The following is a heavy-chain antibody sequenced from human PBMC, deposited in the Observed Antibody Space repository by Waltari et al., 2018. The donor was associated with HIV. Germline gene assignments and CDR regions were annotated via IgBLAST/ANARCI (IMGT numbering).Heavy chain of an antibody. CDR3: TKGMYANQDYFDN. CDR2: IYPGDSDT. Sequence: EVQLVQSGAEVKKPGESLKISCKVSGYSFATYWIGWVRQMPGKGLEWMGIIYPGDSDTRYSPAFQGQVTISADKSIRTAYLQWSSLKASDTAMYYCTKGMYANQDYFDNWGQGTLVTVSS. D-gene: IGHD2-8*01. CDR1: GYSFATYW. V-gene: IGHV5-51*03. J-gene: IGHJ4*02.